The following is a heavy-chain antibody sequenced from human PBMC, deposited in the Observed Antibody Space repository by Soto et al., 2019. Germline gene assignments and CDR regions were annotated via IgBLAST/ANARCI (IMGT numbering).Heavy chain of an antibody. D-gene: IGHD1-1*01. CDR3: ARDLVQLERPQPDAFDI. CDR2: ISAYNGNT. Sequence: ASVKVSCKASGYTFTSYGISWVRQAPGQGLEWMGWISAYNGNTNYAQKLQGRVTMTTDTSTSTAYMELRSLRSDDTAVYYCARDLVQLERPQPDAFDIWGQGTMVTVSS. V-gene: IGHV1-18*01. J-gene: IGHJ3*02. CDR1: GYTFTSYG.